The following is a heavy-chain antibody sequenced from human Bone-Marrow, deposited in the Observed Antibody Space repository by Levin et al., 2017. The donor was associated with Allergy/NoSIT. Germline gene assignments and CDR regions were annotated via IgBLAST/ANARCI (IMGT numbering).Heavy chain of an antibody. D-gene: IGHD6-19*01. J-gene: IGHJ4*02. V-gene: IGHV3-23*01. CDR1: GFTFSSYA. CDR3: AKEGLAVAGYYFDS. CDR2: ISGSGTTT. Sequence: GGSLRLSCAASGFTFSSYAMSWVRQAPGKGLEWVSSISGSGTTTHYAESVKGRFTISRDISKNMLHLQMNSLRAEDTAIYFCAKEGLAVAGYYFDSWGQGTLVTVSS.